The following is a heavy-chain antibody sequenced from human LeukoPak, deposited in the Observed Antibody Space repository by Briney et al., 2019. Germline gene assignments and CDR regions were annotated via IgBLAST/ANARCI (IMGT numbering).Heavy chain of an antibody. V-gene: IGHV3-7*01. CDR2: IKQDGSEK. J-gene: IGHJ4*02. CDR3: ASSGYDGTYDY. CDR1: GFTFSSYW. Sequence: PGGSLRLSCAASGFTFSSYWMSWVRQAPGKGLEWVANIKQDGSEKYYVDSVKGRFTISRDNAKNSLYLQMNSLRAEDTAVHYCASSGYDGTYDYWGQGTLVTVSS. D-gene: IGHD5-12*01.